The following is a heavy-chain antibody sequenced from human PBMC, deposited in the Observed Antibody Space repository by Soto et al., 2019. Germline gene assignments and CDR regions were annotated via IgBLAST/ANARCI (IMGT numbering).Heavy chain of an antibody. Sequence: QPPGKGLEWIGYIYYSGSTNYNPSLKSRVTISVDTSKNQFSLKLSSVTAADTAVYYCARFDYDFWSGYQNRYYFDYWGQGTLVTVS. J-gene: IGHJ4*02. V-gene: IGHV4-59*08. CDR2: IYYSGST. CDR3: ARFDYDFWSGYQNRYYFDY. D-gene: IGHD3-3*01.